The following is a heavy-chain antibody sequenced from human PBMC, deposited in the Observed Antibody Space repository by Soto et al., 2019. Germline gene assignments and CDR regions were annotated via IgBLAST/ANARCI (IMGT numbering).Heavy chain of an antibody. CDR2: ISRDVLNT. Sequence: SLRLSCSASLFGFGSFGMHWVLQAPVQLLEWLAFISRDVLNTFYADSVRGRFTLSRDYSKSTMYLQMSALRDEDTALYYCARGNLSFDFDSWGRGTLVTVSS. J-gene: IGHJ4*02. CDR1: LFGFGSFG. CDR3: ARGNLSFDFDS. D-gene: IGHD2-15*01. V-gene: IGHV3-30*03.